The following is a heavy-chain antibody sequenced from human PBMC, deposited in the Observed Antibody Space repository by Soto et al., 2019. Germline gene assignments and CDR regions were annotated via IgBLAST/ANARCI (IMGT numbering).Heavy chain of an antibody. Sequence: SETLSLTCTVSGGSISSYYWSWIRQPPGKGLEWIGYIYYSGSTNYNPSLKSRVTISVDTSKNQFSLRLSSVTAADTAVYYCARAVGDPLYYLDYWGRGILVTVS. D-gene: IGHD6-19*01. CDR3: ARAVGDPLYYLDY. CDR1: GGSISSYY. V-gene: IGHV4-59*08. CDR2: IYYSGST. J-gene: IGHJ4*02.